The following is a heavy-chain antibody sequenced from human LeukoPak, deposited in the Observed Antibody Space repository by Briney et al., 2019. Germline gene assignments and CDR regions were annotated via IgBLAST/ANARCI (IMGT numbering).Heavy chain of an antibody. CDR2: IYYSGST. Sequence: SETLSLTCTVSGGSISSGGYYWSWIRQHPGKGREWIGYIYYSGSTYYNPSLKSRVTISVDTSKNQFSLKLSSVTAADTAVYYCARGYSSGWPDAFDIWGQGTMVTVSS. CDR3: ARGYSSGWPDAFDI. J-gene: IGHJ3*02. CDR1: GGSISSGGYY. D-gene: IGHD6-19*01. V-gene: IGHV4-31*03.